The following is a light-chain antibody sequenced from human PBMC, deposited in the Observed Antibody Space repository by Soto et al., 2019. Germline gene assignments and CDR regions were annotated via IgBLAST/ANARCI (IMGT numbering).Light chain of an antibody. J-gene: IGLJ3*02. Sequence: QTVVTQEPSFSVSPGGTVTLTCGLSSGSVSTSYYPSWYQQTPGQAPLTLIYSTNTRSSGVPDRFSGSILGNKAALTITGAKADDESDYYCVLYMGSGIWVFGGGTKLTVL. CDR2: STN. CDR3: VLYMGSGIWV. V-gene: IGLV8-61*01. CDR1: SGSVSTSYY.